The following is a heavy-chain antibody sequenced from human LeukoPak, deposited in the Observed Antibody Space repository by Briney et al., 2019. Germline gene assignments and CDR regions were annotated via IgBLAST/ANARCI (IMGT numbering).Heavy chain of an antibody. V-gene: IGHV4-30-2*01. J-gene: IGHJ4*02. CDR1: GGSISSGGYY. CDR3: ARGHSGYADY. Sequence: SQTLSLTCTVSGGSISSGGYYWSWIRQPPGKGLEWIGYIYHSGSTYYNPSLKSRVTISVDRSKSQFSLKLSSVTAADTAVYYCARGHSGYADYWGQGTLVTVSS. CDR2: IYHSGST. D-gene: IGHD5-12*01.